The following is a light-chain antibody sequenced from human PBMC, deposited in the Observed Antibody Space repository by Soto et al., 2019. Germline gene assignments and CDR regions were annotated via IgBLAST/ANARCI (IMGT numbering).Light chain of an antibody. CDR2: DAS. J-gene: IGKJ3*01. CDR1: QSISSY. V-gene: IGKV3-11*01. Sequence: EIVLTQSPGTLSLSPGERATLSCRASQSISSYLAWYQQKPDQAPRLLIYDASNRATGIPARFSGSGSGTDFTLTISSLEPEDFAVYYCHQRSTWPFTFGPGT. CDR3: HQRSTWPFT.